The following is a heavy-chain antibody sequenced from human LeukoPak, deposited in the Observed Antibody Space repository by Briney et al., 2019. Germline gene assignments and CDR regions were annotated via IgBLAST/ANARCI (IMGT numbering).Heavy chain of an antibody. CDR1: GGSMSSGSSY. Sequence: SETLSLTRTVSGGSMSSGSSYWGWLRQPPGQGVEWIGTIYFSGSIYYNTYLKSRVTISADTSKSQFSLKLSSVTAADTAVYYCARTRGYSGYVDAFDIWGQGTMVTVFS. D-gene: IGHD5-12*01. J-gene: IGHJ3*02. V-gene: IGHV4-39*01. CDR2: IYFSGSI. CDR3: ARTRGYSGYVDAFDI.